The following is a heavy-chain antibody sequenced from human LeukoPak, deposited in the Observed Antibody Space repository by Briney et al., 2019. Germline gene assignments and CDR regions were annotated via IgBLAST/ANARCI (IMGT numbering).Heavy chain of an antibody. CDR3: ARDLTGDPHYYFYYGMDV. CDR2: MNPNSGNT. D-gene: IGHD7-27*01. CDR1: GYTFTSYD. V-gene: IGHV1-8*01. J-gene: IGHJ6*02. Sequence: ASVKVSCKASGYTFTSYDINWVRQATGQGLEWMGWMNPNSGNTGYAQKFQGRVTMTRDTSTSTVDMELSSLGSEDTAVYYCARDLTGDPHYYFYYGMDVWGQGTTVTVSS.